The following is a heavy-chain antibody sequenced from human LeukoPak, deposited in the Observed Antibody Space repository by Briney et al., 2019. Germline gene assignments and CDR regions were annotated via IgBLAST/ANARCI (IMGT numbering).Heavy chain of an antibody. V-gene: IGHV3-30*03. D-gene: IGHD2-2*01. Sequence: GRSLRLSCAASGFTFSSYGMHWVRQAPGKGLEWVAVISYDGSNKYYADSVKGRFTISRDNSKNTLYLQMNSLRPEDTFVYFCARSPTSWYFDYWGQGTLVTVSS. CDR2: ISYDGSNK. J-gene: IGHJ4*02. CDR3: ARSPTSWYFDY. CDR1: GFTFSSYG.